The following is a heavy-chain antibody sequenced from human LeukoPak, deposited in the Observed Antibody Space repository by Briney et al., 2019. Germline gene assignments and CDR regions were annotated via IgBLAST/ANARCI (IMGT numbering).Heavy chain of an antibody. J-gene: IGHJ4*02. CDR2: ISSSGSTI. Sequence: GGSLRLSCAASGFTFSSYEMNWVRQAPVKGLEWVSYISSSGSTIYYADSVKGRFTVSRDNAENSLYLQMNSLRAEDTAVYYCVRGSYRPDYWGQGTLVTVSS. CDR3: VRGSYRPDY. V-gene: IGHV3-48*03. D-gene: IGHD1-26*01. CDR1: GFTFSSYE.